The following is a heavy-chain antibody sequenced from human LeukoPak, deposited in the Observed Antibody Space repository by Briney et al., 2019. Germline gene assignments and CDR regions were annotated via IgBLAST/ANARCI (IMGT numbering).Heavy chain of an antibody. CDR3: ARGGITIFGVVPTDAFDI. CDR2: INPNSGGT. Sequence: GAPVKVSCKASGYTFTGYYMHWVRQAPGQGLEWMGWINPNSGGTNYAQKFQGRVTMTRDTSISTAYMELSRLRSDDTAVYYCARGGITIFGVVPTDAFDIWGQGTMVTVSS. J-gene: IGHJ3*02. D-gene: IGHD3-3*01. V-gene: IGHV1-2*02. CDR1: GYTFTGYY.